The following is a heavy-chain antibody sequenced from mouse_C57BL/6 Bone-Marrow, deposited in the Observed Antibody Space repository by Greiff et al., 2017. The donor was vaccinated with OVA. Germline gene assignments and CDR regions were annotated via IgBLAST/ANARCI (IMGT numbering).Heavy chain of an antibody. V-gene: IGHV8-12*01. CDR3: ARRALITTVVDSYYFDY. Sequence: QVTLKESGPGILQSSQTLSLTCSFSGFSLSTSGMGVSWIRQPSGKGLEWLAHIYWDDDKRYNPSLKSRLTISKDTSRNQVFLKITSVDTADTATYYCARRALITTVVDSYYFDYWGQGTTLTVSS. D-gene: IGHD1-1*01. J-gene: IGHJ2*01. CDR1: GFSLSTSGMG. CDR2: IYWDDDK.